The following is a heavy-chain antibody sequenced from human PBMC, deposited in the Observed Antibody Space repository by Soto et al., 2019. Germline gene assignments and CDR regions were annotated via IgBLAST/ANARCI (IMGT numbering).Heavy chain of an antibody. CDR2: ISSSGNTM. CDR3: ARLPYNTGDDWRDH. J-gene: IGHJ4*02. D-gene: IGHD5-12*01. Sequence: EVQLVESGGGLVQPGGSLRLSCAASGFPFSKFSMNWFRQAPGKGLEWISYISSSGNTMYYLDSVRGRFSLSRDNVKNLVVLQKNSLRADDTATHYCARLPYNTGDDWRDHWGQGTLVNVSS. CDR1: GFPFSKFS. V-gene: IGHV3-48*01.